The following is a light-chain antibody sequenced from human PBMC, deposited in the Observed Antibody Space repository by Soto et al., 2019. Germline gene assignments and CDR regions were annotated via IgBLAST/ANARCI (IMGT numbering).Light chain of an antibody. CDR1: SSDVGGYNY. CDR2: EVN. J-gene: IGLJ1*01. V-gene: IGLV2-8*01. Sequence: QAALTQRPSASGSPGQSVAISCTGTSSDVGGYNYVSWYQQHPVKAPKLMIYEVNKRPSGVPDRFSGSKSGNTASLTVSGLQAEDEADYYCSSYAGSSNVFGTGTKVTVL. CDR3: SSYAGSSNV.